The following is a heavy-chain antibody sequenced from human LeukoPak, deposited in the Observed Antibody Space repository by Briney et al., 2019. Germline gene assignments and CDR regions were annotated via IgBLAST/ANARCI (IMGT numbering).Heavy chain of an antibody. J-gene: IGHJ4*02. CDR1: GFTFSSRDW. Sequence: GGSLRLSCVASGFTFSSRDWMTWVRQAPGKGLEWVANIKQDGSEKNYVDSVKGRFTISRDNSKNTLYLQMNSLRAEDTAVYYCAKVGIDGSGPFDHWGQGTLVTVSS. D-gene: IGHD3-10*01. CDR3: AKVGIDGSGPFDH. CDR2: IKQDGSEK. V-gene: IGHV3-7*03.